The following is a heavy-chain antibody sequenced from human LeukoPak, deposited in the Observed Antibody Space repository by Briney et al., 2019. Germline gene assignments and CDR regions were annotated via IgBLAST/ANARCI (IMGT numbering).Heavy chain of an antibody. V-gene: IGHV4-34*01. CDR1: GGSFSGYY. CDR3: ARGRVEDSSSWSFDY. Sequence: PSETLSLTCAVYGGSFSGYYWSWIRQPPGKGLEWIGEINHRGSTNYNPSLKSRVTISVDTSKNQFSLKLSSVTAADTAVYYCARGRVEDSSSWSFDYWGQGTLVTVSS. J-gene: IGHJ4*02. CDR2: INHRGST. D-gene: IGHD6-13*01.